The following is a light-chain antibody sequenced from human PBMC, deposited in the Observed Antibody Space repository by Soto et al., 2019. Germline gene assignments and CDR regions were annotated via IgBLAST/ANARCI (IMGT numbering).Light chain of an antibody. CDR1: SSNIGSKT. Sequence: QSVLTQPPSASATPGQRVTISCSGSSSNIGSKTVNWYQQLPGTAPKLLIYSNNQRPSGVPDRLSGSKSGTSASLAISGLQSEDEADYYRAAWDDSLNDYVFGTGTKLTVL. CDR3: AAWDDSLNDYV. J-gene: IGLJ1*01. CDR2: SNN. V-gene: IGLV1-44*01.